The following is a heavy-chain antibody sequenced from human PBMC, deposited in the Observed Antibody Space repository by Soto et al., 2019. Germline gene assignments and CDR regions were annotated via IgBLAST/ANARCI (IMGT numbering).Heavy chain of an antibody. CDR2: ISGSGGST. D-gene: IGHD3-10*01. J-gene: IGHJ4*02. CDR1: GFTFSSYA. Sequence: GGSLRLSCAASGFTFSSYAMSWVRQAPGKGLEWVSAISGSGGSTYYADSVKGRFTISRDNSKNTLYLQMNSLRAEDTAVYYCAKRAMVRGVINVYYFDYWGQGTLVTVSS. CDR3: AKRAMVRGVINVYYFDY. V-gene: IGHV3-23*01.